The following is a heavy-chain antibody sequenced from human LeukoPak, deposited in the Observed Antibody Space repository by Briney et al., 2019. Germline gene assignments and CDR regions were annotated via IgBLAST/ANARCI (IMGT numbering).Heavy chain of an antibody. CDR1: GFTFSSYE. CDR3: ARDYGDYYCYYMDV. Sequence: GGSLRLSCAASGFTFSSYEMNWVRQATGKGLEWVSYISSSGSTIYYADSVKGRFTISRDNAKNSLYLQMNSLRAEDTAVYYCARDYGDYYCYYMDVWGKGTTATVSS. J-gene: IGHJ6*03. V-gene: IGHV3-48*03. D-gene: IGHD4-17*01. CDR2: ISSSGSTI.